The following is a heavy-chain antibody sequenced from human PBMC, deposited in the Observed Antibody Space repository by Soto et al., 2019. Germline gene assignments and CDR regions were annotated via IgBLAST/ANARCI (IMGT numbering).Heavy chain of an antibody. J-gene: IGHJ6*03. V-gene: IGHV1-18*01. D-gene: IGHD3-3*01. CDR1: GYTFTSYG. CDR3: ARMLPAYDFWSGYYEGYYYMDV. Sequence: ASVKVSCKASGYTFTSYGISWVRQAPGQGLEWMGWISAYNGNTNYAQKLQGRVTMTTDTSTSTAYMELRSLRSDDTAVYYCARMLPAYDFWSGYYEGYYYMDVWGKGTTVTVSS. CDR2: ISAYNGNT.